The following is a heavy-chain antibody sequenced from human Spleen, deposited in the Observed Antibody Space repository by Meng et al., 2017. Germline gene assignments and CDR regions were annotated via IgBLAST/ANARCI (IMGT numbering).Heavy chain of an antibody. CDR3: ARVSGYSSSSGSFDY. Sequence: QVQLVQSWVVVTKPEASVKVSCKPSVYTFPDYWLHWVRRAPGQGLEGMGRINPKSGDTHDAQRFQGRVTMTGDTSISTAYMELSGLRSDDTAMYYCARVSGYSSSSGSFDYWGQGTLVTVSS. CDR2: INPKSGDT. D-gene: IGHD6-6*01. V-gene: IGHV1-2*06. CDR1: VYTFPDYW. J-gene: IGHJ4*02.